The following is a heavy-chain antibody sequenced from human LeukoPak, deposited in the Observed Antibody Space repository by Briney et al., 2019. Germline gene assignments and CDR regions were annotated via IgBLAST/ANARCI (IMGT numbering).Heavy chain of an antibody. Sequence: ASVKVSCKASGGTFSSYAISWVRQAPGQGLEWMGGVIPIFGTANYAQKFQGRVTITADESTSTAYMELSSLRSEDTAVYYCASQNGYDILTGSISWPGAFDIWGQGTMVTVTS. CDR2: VIPIFGTA. V-gene: IGHV1-69*13. D-gene: IGHD3-9*01. J-gene: IGHJ3*02. CDR1: GGTFSSYA. CDR3: ASQNGYDILTGSISWPGAFDI.